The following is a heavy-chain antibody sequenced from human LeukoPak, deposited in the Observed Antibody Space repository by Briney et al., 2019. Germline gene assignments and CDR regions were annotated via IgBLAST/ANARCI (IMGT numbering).Heavy chain of an antibody. CDR2: ISAGGGGT. CDR1: GFTFNNYA. Sequence: GGSLRLSCAASGFTFNNYAMNWVRQAPGKGLEWVSAISAGGGGTYYADSVKGRFTISRDTSKNTLYLQMNSLRAEDTAVYYCAKDWTKFDYWGQGTLVTVSS. J-gene: IGHJ4*02. CDR3: AKDWTKFDY. D-gene: IGHD3/OR15-3a*01. V-gene: IGHV3-23*01.